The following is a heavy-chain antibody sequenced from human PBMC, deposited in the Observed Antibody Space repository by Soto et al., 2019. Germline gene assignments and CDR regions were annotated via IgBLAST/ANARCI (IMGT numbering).Heavy chain of an antibody. J-gene: IGHJ6*02. CDR3: AKSIPYCGGDCYSGYYYYGMDV. D-gene: IGHD2-21*02. CDR2: ISGSGGST. V-gene: IGHV3-23*01. CDR1: GFTFSSYA. Sequence: GGSLRLSCAASGFTFSSYAMSWVRQAPGKGLEWVSAISGSGGSTYYADSVKGRFTISRDNSKNTLYLQMNSLRAEDTAVYYCAKSIPYCGGDCYSGYYYYGMDVWGQGTTVTVSS.